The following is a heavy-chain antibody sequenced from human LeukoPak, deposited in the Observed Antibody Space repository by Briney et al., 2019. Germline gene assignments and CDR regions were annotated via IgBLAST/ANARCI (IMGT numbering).Heavy chain of an antibody. CDR3: TTGTSYPWY. CDR1: GFMFDDFG. CDR2: TSSSSSTI. Sequence: GGSLRLSCVASGFMFDDFGMSWVRQAPGKGLEWVSYTSSSSSTIYYADSVKGRFTISRDNSKNTLYLQMNSLRAEDTAVYYCTTGTSYPWYWGQGTPVTVSS. V-gene: IGHV3-48*01. J-gene: IGHJ4*02.